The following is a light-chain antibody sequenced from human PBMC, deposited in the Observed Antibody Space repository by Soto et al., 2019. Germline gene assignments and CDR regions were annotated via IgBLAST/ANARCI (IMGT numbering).Light chain of an antibody. CDR3: HQYNYWLYT. J-gene: IGKJ2*01. V-gene: IGKV3-15*01. CDR1: ESVSSH. CDR2: GAS. Sequence: ERVMTQSPATLSVSPGERATLSCRASESVSSHLAWYQQKPGLAPRLLIYGASTRATGVPARFIGSGSGTEFTLTISSLQSEDFAVYYCHQYNYWLYTFGQGTKVDIK.